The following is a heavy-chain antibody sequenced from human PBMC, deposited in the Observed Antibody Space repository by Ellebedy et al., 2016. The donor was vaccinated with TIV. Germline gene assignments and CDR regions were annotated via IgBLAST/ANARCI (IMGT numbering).Heavy chain of an antibody. CDR1: GFTFSSFW. J-gene: IGHJ4*02. Sequence: GESLKISXEASGFTFSSFWIHWVRQAPGKGLVWVSSINTDGSRTNYADSVKGRFTISRDNAKNTVSLQMNSLRAEDTAVYYCARSPGGGTDDYWGQGTLVTVSS. D-gene: IGHD2-15*01. V-gene: IGHV3-74*01. CDR2: INTDGSRT. CDR3: ARSPGGGTDDY.